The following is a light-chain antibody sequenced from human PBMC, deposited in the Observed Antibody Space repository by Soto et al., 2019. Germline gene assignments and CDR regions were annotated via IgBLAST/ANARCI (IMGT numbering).Light chain of an antibody. Sequence: AIQVTQSPSSLSASVGDRVTITCRASQDIKNDLGWYQQTPGKSPKLLIYAASTLESGVPSRFSGSGSGTDFTLTIRSLQPEDSGTYYCLHDYTYPRTFGRGTTVEI. CDR3: LHDYTYPRT. CDR1: QDIKND. V-gene: IGKV1-6*01. J-gene: IGKJ1*01. CDR2: AAS.